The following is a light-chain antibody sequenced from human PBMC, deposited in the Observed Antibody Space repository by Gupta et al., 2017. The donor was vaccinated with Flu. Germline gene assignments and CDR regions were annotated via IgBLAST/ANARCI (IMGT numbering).Light chain of an antibody. Sequence: QSALTQPASASGTPGQRVSISCSVSSSNIGNNLVYWYQQLPGTAPKLLIYRNDQRPSGVPDRFSGSKSGPSAALAISGLRSEDDADYYCAAWDDTLSGWVFGGGTKLTVL. CDR2: RND. CDR1: SSNIGNNL. V-gene: IGLV1-47*01. J-gene: IGLJ3*02. CDR3: AAWDDTLSGWV.